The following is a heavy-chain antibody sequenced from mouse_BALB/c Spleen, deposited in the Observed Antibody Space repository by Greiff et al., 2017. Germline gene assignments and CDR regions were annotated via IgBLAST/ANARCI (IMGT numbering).Heavy chain of an antibody. J-gene: IGHJ4*01. D-gene: IGHD2-14*01. V-gene: IGHV2-6-4*01. CDR3: DRNWGVRRDGDAMDY. Sequence: VQGVESGPGLVAPSQSLSITCTVSGFSLSSYSVHWVRQPPGKGLEWLGMIWGSGSTAYNSALKSRLSISKDNSKSQVCLKMNSLQTDDTAMYYGDRNWGVRRDGDAMDYWGQGTSGTVSS. CDR2: IWGSGST. CDR1: GFSLSSYS.